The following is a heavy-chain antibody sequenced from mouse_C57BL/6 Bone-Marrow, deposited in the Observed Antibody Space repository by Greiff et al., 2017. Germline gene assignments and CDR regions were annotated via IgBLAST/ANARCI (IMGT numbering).Heavy chain of an antibody. Sequence: EVQLQQSVAELVRPGASVTLPCTASGCNINDDYMHWVKQRPEQGLEWVGWIDPENGDTAYASKFQGKATITADTYSNTAYLPLRSLTSEDTAAYYCTPVTSVVAADYWGQGTTLAVSS. CDR2: IDPENGDT. V-gene: IGHV14-4*01. CDR3: TPVTSVVAADY. J-gene: IGHJ2*01. D-gene: IGHD1-1*01. CDR1: GCNINDDY.